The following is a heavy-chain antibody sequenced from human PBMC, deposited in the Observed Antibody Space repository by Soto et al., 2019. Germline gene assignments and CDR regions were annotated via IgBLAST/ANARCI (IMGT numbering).Heavy chain of an antibody. Sequence: QVQLVESGGGVVQPGRSLRLSCAASGFTFSSYAMHWVRQAPGKGLEWVAVISYDGSNKYYADSVKGRFTISRDNSKNTLYLRMNSLRAEDTAVYYCARETGTRFDYWGQGTLVTVSS. CDR1: GFTFSSYA. D-gene: IGHD2-2*01. CDR2: ISYDGSNK. V-gene: IGHV3-30-3*01. CDR3: ARETGTRFDY. J-gene: IGHJ4*02.